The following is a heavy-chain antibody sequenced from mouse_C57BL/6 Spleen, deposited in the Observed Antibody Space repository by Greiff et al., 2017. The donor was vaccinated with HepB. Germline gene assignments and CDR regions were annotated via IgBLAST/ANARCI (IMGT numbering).Heavy chain of an antibody. Sequence: DVMLVESGGGLVKPGGSLKLSCAASGFTSSDYGMHWVRQAPEKGLEWVAYISSGSSTIYYADTVKGRFTISRDNAKNTLFLQMTSLRSEDTAMYYCARNYGSSYNAMDYWGQGTSVTVSS. V-gene: IGHV5-17*01. CDR3: ARNYGSSYNAMDY. D-gene: IGHD1-1*01. CDR1: GFTSSDYG. CDR2: ISSGSSTI. J-gene: IGHJ4*01.